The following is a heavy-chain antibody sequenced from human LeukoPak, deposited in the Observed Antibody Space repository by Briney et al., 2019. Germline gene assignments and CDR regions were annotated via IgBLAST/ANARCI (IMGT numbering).Heavy chain of an antibody. D-gene: IGHD3-10*02. Sequence: SETLSLTCTVSGGSISNRNYHWGWIRQPPGKGLEWIGSIYYSGSTYYNPSLKSRVTISVDTSKNQFSLKLSSVTAADTAVYYCASVLRRIDYYYYYMDVWGKGTTVTISS. J-gene: IGHJ6*03. V-gene: IGHV4-39*01. CDR3: ASVLRRIDYYYYYMDV. CDR2: IYYSGST. CDR1: GGSISNRNYH.